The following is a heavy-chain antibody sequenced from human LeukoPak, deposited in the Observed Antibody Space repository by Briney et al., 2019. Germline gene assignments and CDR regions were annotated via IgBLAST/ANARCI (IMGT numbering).Heavy chain of an antibody. D-gene: IGHD1-1*01. CDR2: IYYSGST. CDR3: ARGGGRTATGNNYGMDV. J-gene: IGHJ6*04. V-gene: IGHV4-59*01. Sequence: SETLSLTCTVSGGSISSYYWSWIRQPPGKGLEWIGYIYYSGSTNYNPSLKSRVTISVDTSKNQFSLKLSPVTAADTAVYYCARGGGRTATGNNYGMDVWGKGTTVTVSS. CDR1: GGSISSYY.